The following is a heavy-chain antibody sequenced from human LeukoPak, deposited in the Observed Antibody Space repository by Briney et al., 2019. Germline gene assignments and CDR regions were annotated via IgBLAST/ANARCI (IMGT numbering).Heavy chain of an antibody. Sequence: PGGSLRLSCAASGFTFTTYGMNWVRQAPGRGLEWVSSITTSSSNIYYGAAVKGRFTISRDNAKNSLYLQMNSLRAEDTGLYYCARYYGDNYYYGLDVWGHGTTVTVSS. D-gene: IGHD3-22*01. J-gene: IGHJ6*02. CDR2: ITTSSSNI. CDR3: ARYYGDNYYYGLDV. CDR1: GFTFTTYG. V-gene: IGHV3-21*01.